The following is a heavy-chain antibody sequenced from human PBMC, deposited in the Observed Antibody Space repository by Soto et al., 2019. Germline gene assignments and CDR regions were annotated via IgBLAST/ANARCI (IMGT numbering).Heavy chain of an antibody. CDR1: GGTFRNYA. J-gene: IGHJ4*02. CDR2: IIAMFGTA. CDR3: VRPGGDGQKVFFNH. V-gene: IGHV1-69*13. Sequence: SVKVSCKTSGGTFRNYAINWVRQAPGQGLEWMGGIIAMFGTANYPQKFQGRLTITADESTSTGYMQLTSLRSDDTAVYYCVRPGGDGQKVFFNHWGQGTLVTVSS. D-gene: IGHD3-16*01.